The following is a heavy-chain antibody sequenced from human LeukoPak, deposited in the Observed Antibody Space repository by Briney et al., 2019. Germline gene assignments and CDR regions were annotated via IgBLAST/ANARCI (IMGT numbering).Heavy chain of an antibody. Sequence: ASVKVSCTASGYTFTSYAMHWVRQAPGQRLEWMGWINAGNGNTKYSQKFQGRVTITRDTSASTAYMELSSLRSEDTAVYYCARDVLLWFGELSYYFDYWGQGTLVTVSS. CDR3: ARDVLLWFGELSYYFDY. CDR1: GYTFTSYA. CDR2: INAGNGNT. D-gene: IGHD3-10*01. V-gene: IGHV1-3*01. J-gene: IGHJ4*02.